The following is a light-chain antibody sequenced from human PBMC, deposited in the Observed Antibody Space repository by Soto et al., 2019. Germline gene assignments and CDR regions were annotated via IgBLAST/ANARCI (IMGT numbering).Light chain of an antibody. J-gene: IGLJ1*01. Sequence: QSALTQPASVSGSPGQSITISCTGTSSDVGGYNYVSWYQQHPGKAPKLMIYEVSNRPSGVSNRFSGSKSGNTASLTISGLQAEDDADYYCSSYTSSSTDVFGTGTKVTVL. V-gene: IGLV2-14*01. CDR3: SSYTSSSTDV. CDR2: EVS. CDR1: SSDVGGYNY.